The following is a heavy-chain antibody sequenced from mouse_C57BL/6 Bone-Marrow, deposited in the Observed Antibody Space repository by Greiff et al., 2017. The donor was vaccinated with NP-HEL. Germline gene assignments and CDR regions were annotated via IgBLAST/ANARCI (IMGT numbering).Heavy chain of an antibody. CDR1: GYTFTSYW. CDR2: IDPSDSYT. V-gene: IGHV1-59*01. Sequence: QVQLQQPGAELVRPGTSVKLSCKASGYTFTSYWMHWVKQRPGQGLEWIGVIDPSDSYTNYNQKFKGKATLTVDTSSSTAYMQLSSLTSEDSAVYYCARGRYGGQGTTLTVSS. J-gene: IGHJ2*01. CDR3: ARGRY.